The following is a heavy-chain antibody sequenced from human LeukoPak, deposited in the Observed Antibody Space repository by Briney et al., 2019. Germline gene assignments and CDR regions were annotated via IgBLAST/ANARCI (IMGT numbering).Heavy chain of an antibody. J-gene: IGHJ4*02. Sequence: GGSLRLSCAASGFTFNTYWMHWVRQAPGRGLVWVSRINPDGRSTDYADSVKGRFTISRDNARDTLYLQMNSLRAEDTAIYYCARVDGSGNSIFDYWGQGTLVLVSS. D-gene: IGHD3-22*01. CDR2: INPDGRST. CDR3: ARVDGSGNSIFDY. V-gene: IGHV3-74*01. CDR1: GFTFNTYW.